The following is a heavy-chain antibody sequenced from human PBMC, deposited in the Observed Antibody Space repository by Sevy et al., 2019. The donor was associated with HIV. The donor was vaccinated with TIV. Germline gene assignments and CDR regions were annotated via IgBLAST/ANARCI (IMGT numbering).Heavy chain of an antibody. D-gene: IGHD3-22*01. CDR1: EFMFSTYA. CDR3: ARDAVDSADLYPSDY. V-gene: IGHV3-30-3*01. CDR2: ISYDGSSH. J-gene: IGHJ4*02. Sequence: GGCLRLSCAASEFMFSTYAMHCVRQAPGKGLEWVAVISYDGSSHYYADSVKGRFTISRDNSKNTLFLQMNSLRLADXAFYYCARDAVDSADLYPSDYWGQGTPVTVSS.